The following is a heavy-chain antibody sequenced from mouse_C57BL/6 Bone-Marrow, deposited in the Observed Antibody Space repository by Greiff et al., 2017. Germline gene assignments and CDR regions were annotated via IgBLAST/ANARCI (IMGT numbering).Heavy chain of an antibody. Sequence: QVQLQQPGAELVKPGASVKMSCKASGYTFTSYWITWVKQRPGQGLEWIGDMYPGSGSTNYNEKFKSKATLTVDTSSSTAYMQLSSLTSEDSAGYYCARTYYSIYWYFDVWGTGTTVTVSS. V-gene: IGHV1-55*01. CDR3: ARTYYSIYWYFDV. D-gene: IGHD2-5*01. CDR1: GYTFTSYW. CDR2: MYPGSGST. J-gene: IGHJ1*03.